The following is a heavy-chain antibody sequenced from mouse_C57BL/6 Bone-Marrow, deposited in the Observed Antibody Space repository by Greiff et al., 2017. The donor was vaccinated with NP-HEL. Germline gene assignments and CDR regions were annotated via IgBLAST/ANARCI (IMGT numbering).Heavy chain of an antibody. CDR1: GYTFTSYG. CDR2: IYPRSGNT. J-gene: IGHJ3*01. D-gene: IGHD2-4*01. V-gene: IGHV1-81*01. CDR3: ARRGLRRGPWFAY. Sequence: VQLQQSGAELARPGASVKLSCKASGYTFTSYGISWVKQRTGQGLEWIGEIYPRSGNTYYNEKFKGKATLTADKSSSTAYMELRSLTSEDSAVYFCARRGLRRGPWFAYRGQGTLVTVSA.